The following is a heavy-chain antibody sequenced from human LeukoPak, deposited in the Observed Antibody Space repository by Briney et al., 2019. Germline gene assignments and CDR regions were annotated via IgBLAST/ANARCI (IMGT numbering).Heavy chain of an antibody. CDR3: ARENNFGSGMDV. V-gene: IGHV3-53*01. CDR2: IYSGGNT. CDR1: GFSVSSNS. Sequence: GGSLRLSGAASGFSVSSNSMNWVRRAPGEGLQWVSVIYSGGNTYYADAVKGRFTISRDNSKNTLYLQMNSPSAEDTAIYYCARENNFGSGMDVWGQGTTVTVSS. D-gene: IGHD3-10*01. J-gene: IGHJ6*02.